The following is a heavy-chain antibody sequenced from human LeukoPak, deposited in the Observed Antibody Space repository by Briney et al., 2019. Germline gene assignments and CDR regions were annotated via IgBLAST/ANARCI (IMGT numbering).Heavy chain of an antibody. CDR2: IWYDGSNE. V-gene: IGHV3-33*06. CDR1: GFTFSSYG. CDR3: AKARLSTGWAYNDY. Sequence: GGSLRLSCVASGFTFSSYGMHWVRRAPGKGLEWVAVIWYDGSNEYYADSVKGRFSISRDNSKNTLYVQMNSLRAEDTAVYFCAKARLSTGWAYNDYWGQGTLVTVSS. D-gene: IGHD6-19*01. J-gene: IGHJ4*02.